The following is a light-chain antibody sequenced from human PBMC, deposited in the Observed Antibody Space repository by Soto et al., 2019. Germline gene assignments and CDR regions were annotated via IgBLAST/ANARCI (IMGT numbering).Light chain of an antibody. CDR1: QSVSSSY. Sequence: EIVLTQSPGTLSLSPGERATLSCRASQSVSSSYLAWYQQKPGQAPRLLIYGASTRATGIPARFSGSGSGTEFTLIISSLQSEDSAVYYCQQYNSSPTTFGQGTKVDIK. V-gene: IGKV3-20*01. CDR3: QQYNSSPTT. CDR2: GAS. J-gene: IGKJ1*01.